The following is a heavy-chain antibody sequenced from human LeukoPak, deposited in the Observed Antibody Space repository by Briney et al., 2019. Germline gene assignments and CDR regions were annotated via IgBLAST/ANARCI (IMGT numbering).Heavy chain of an antibody. D-gene: IGHD6-19*01. CDR2: ISYDGSSK. CDR1: GFTFSSYA. J-gene: IGHJ4*02. CDR3: ARDYRVAGRGPFDY. Sequence: PGGSLRLSCAASGFTFSSYAMSWVRQAPGKGLEWVAVISYDGSSKYYTDSVKGRFTFSRDNSKNTLYLQMNSLRAEDTAVYYCARDYRVAGRGPFDYWGQGTLVTVSS. V-gene: IGHV3-30-3*01.